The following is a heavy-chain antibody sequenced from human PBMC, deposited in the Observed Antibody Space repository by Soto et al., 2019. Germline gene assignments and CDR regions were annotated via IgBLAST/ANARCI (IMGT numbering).Heavy chain of an antibody. CDR2: INSDGSST. D-gene: IGHD2-15*01. CDR3: ARGLGYCSGGSCYSDYYYYYGMDV. J-gene: IGHJ6*02. V-gene: IGHV3-74*01. CDR1: GFTFSSYW. Sequence: EVQLVESGGGLVQPGGSLRLSCAASGFTFSSYWMHWVRQAPGKGLGWVSRINSDGSSTSYADSVKGRFTISRDNAKNTLYLQMNSLRAEDTAVYYCARGLGYCSGGSCYSDYYYYYGMDVWGQGTTVTVSS.